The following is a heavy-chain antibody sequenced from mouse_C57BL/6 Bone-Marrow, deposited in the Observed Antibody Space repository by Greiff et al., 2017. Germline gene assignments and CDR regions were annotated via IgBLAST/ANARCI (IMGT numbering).Heavy chain of an antibody. V-gene: IGHV1-55*01. CDR1: GYTFTSYW. CDR3: AKYSNYVWYFDV. CDR2: IYPGSGST. D-gene: IGHD2-5*01. J-gene: IGHJ1*03. Sequence: VQLQESGAELVKPGASVKMSCKASGYTFTSYWITWVKQRPGQGLEWIGDIYPGSGSTNYNEKFKSKATLTVDTSSSTAYMQLSSLTSEDSAVYYCAKYSNYVWYFDVWGTGTTVTVSS.